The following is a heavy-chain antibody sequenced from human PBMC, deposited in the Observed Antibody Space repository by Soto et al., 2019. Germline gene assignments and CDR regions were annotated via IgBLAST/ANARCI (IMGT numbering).Heavy chain of an antibody. CDR3: ARHLSGDDFIFDY. CDR2: IHYSGST. D-gene: IGHD4-17*01. CDR1: GGSISINTYY. V-gene: IGHV4-39*01. J-gene: IGHJ4*02. Sequence: QLQLQESGPGLVKPSETLSLTCTVSGGSISINTYYWGWIRQPPGKGLEWIGSIHYSGSTYNNPSLKSRLTISVDTSKNQFSLKLSSVTATDTSIYYCARHLSGDDFIFDYWGQGTLVTVSS.